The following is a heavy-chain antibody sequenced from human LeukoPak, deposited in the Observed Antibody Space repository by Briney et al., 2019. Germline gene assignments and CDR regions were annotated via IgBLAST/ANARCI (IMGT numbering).Heavy chain of an antibody. CDR1: GFTFSSYS. CDR3: ARRYGDLPPDDY. V-gene: IGHV3-21*01. D-gene: IGHD4-17*01. CDR2: ISSSSTYI. J-gene: IGHJ4*02. Sequence: GGSLTLSCAAYGFTFSSYSMNWVRQPPGKGLEWVSSISSSSTYIYYADSVKGRFTSSRDNAKNSLYLQMNILRAEDRAVYYCARRYGDLPPDDYWGEGSEVSVSS.